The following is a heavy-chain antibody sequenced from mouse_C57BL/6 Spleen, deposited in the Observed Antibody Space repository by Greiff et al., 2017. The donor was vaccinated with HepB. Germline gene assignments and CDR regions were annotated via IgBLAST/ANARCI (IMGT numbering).Heavy chain of an antibody. CDR2: ISDGGSYT. V-gene: IGHV5-4*03. CDR3: ARHYGSKYYFDY. CDR1: GFTFSSYA. J-gene: IGHJ2*01. D-gene: IGHD1-1*01. Sequence: EVKVVESGGGLVKPGGSLKLSCAASGFTFSSYAMSWVRQTPEKRLEWVATISDGGSYTYYPDNVKGRFTISRDNAKNNLYLQMSHLKSEDTAMYYCARHYGSKYYFDYWGQGTTLTVSS.